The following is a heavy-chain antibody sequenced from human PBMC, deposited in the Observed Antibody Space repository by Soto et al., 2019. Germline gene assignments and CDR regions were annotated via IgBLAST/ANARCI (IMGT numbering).Heavy chain of an antibody. J-gene: IGHJ4*02. Sequence: PGGSLRLSCAASGFTFSSYGMHWVRQAPGKWLERVAVISYDGSNKYYADSVKGRFTISRDNSKNTLYLQMNSLRAEDTAVYYCAKDDGYSYGYPGGFDYWGQGXLVTVYS. CDR3: AKDDGYSYGYPGGFDY. CDR1: GFTFSSYG. V-gene: IGHV3-30*18. D-gene: IGHD5-18*01. CDR2: ISYDGSNK.